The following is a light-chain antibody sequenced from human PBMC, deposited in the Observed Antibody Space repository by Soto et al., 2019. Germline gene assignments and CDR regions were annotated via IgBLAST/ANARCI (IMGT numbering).Light chain of an antibody. J-gene: IGKJ2*01. CDR3: QQYSSWPPYT. Sequence: EIVMTQSPATLSVSPGERATLSCRASQSVSSNLAWYQQKPGQAPRLLIYGASTRATGIPARFSGSESGTEFTLTIDSLQSEDFAVYYCQQYSSWPPYTFVQGTKLEI. CDR1: QSVSSN. V-gene: IGKV3-15*01. CDR2: GAS.